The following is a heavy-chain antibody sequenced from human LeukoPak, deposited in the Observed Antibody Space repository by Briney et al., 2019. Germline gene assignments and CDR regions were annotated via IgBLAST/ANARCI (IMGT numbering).Heavy chain of an antibody. D-gene: IGHD6-19*01. J-gene: IGHJ5*02. CDR2: IHTSGST. V-gene: IGHV4-4*07. Sequence: SETLSLTCTVSGGSISSYYWSWIRQPAGKGLEWIGRIHTSGSTNYNPSLKSRVTMSVDTSKNQFSLRLTSVTAADTAVYYCAFAGTGWYKGWFDPWGQGTLVTVSS. CDR1: GGSISSYY. CDR3: AFAGTGWYKGWFDP.